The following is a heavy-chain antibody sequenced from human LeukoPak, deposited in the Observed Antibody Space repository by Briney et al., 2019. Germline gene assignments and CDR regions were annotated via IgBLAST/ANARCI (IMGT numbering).Heavy chain of an antibody. D-gene: IGHD3-10*01. CDR3: TKRRGYYGSGDAFDI. V-gene: IGHV3-23*01. J-gene: IGHJ3*02. CDR2: ISGSGGST. Sequence: GGSLRLSCAASGFTFSSYAMSWVRQAPGKGLEWVSAISGSGGSTYYAGSVKGRFTISRDNSKNTLYLQMNSLRAEDTAVYYCTKRRGYYGSGDAFDIWGQGTMVTVSS. CDR1: GFTFSSYA.